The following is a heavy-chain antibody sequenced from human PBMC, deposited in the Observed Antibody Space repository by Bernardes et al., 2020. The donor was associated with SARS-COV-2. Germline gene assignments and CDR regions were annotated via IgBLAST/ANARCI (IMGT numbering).Heavy chain of an antibody. CDR3: ARVCSGSYTPLEYFDY. D-gene: IGHD1-26*01. J-gene: IGHJ4*02. Sequence: SETLSLTCTVSGGSISSSSYYWGWIRQPPGQGLEWIGSIYYSGSTYYNPSLKSRVTISVDTSKNQFSLKLSSVTAADTAVYYCARVCSGSYTPLEYFDYWGQGTLVTVSS. V-gene: IGHV4-39*01. CDR1: GGSISSSSYY. CDR2: IYYSGST.